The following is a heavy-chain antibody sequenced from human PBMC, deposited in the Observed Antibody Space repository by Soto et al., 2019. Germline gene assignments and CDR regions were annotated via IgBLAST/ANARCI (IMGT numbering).Heavy chain of an antibody. CDR2: MNPDSGDT. D-gene: IGHD2-15*01. V-gene: IGHV1-8*01. J-gene: IGHJ4*02. CDR1: GYPFSAFD. Sequence: QVQLVQSGAEVKKPGASVKVSCEASGYPFSAFDINRVRQAGGQGLEWMGWMNPDSGDTAFAQRFQDRITMTRSTSISTAYMDLSRLTSDDTAVYFCVRQPGGVATPGDDYWGQGTLVTVSS. CDR3: VRQPGGVATPGDDY.